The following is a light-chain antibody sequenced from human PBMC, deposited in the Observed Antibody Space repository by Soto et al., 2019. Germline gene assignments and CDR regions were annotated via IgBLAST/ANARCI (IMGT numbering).Light chain of an antibody. V-gene: IGKV1-5*01. CDR1: QSISRW. CDR2: DAS. Sequence: DIKMTQSPSTLSASVGDRVTITCRASQSISRWLVWYQQKPGKAPKVLIYDASILASGVPSRFSGSGSGTEFTLTISSLQPDDFATYYCQQYNNYLTWTFGQGTKVEIK. J-gene: IGKJ1*01. CDR3: QQYNNYLTWT.